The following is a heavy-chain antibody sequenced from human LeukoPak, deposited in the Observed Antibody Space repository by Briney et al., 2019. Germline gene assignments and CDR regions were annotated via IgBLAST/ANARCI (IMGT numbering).Heavy chain of an antibody. D-gene: IGHD4-17*01. CDR3: AIISAVTTQPVGY. CDR1: GGSFSGYY. J-gene: IGHJ4*02. Sequence: SETLSLTCAVYGGSFSGYYWSWIRQPPGKGLEWIGEINHSGSTNYNPSLKSRVTISVDTSKNQFSLKLSSVTAADTAVYYCAIISAVTTQPVGYWGQGTLVTVSS. CDR2: INHSGST. V-gene: IGHV4-34*01.